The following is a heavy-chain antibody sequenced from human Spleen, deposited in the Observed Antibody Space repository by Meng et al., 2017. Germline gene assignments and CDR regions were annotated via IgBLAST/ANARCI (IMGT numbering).Heavy chain of an antibody. Sequence: SVKVSCKASGGTFSSYAISWVRQAPGQGLEWMGGIIPIFGTANYAQKFQGRVTMTEDTSTDTAYMELSSLRSEDTAVYYCATDLQFIFDLWGRGTLVTVSS. D-gene: IGHD5-24*01. J-gene: IGHJ2*01. CDR3: ATDLQFIFDL. CDR2: IIPIFGTA. CDR1: GGTFSSYA. V-gene: IGHV1-69*06.